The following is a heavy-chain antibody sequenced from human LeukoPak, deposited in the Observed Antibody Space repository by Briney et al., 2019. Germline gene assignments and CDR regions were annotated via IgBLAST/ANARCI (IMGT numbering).Heavy chain of an antibody. CDR1: GGTFSSYA. V-gene: IGHV1-18*01. J-gene: IGHJ4*02. Sequence: ASVKVSCKASGGTFSSYAISWVRQAPGQGLEWMGWISAYNGNTNYAQKLQGRVTMTTDTSTSTAYMELRSLRSDDTAVYYCARDRGGSSSGWDFDYWGQGTLVTVSS. CDR2: ISAYNGNT. CDR3: ARDRGGSSSGWDFDY. D-gene: IGHD6-19*01.